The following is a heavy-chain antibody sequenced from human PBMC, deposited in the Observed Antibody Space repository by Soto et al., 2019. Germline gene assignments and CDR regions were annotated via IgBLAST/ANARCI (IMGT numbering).Heavy chain of an antibody. Sequence: LRLSCAASGLTFSTYGFHWVRQAPGKGLEWVAVISNDVRNIHYAEAVKGRFTISRDNSKNTLYLQMNSLRPNDTAVYYCVKDTLGGMAPVFMPGPDWGQGTLVTVSS. D-gene: IGHD2-2*01. CDR3: VKDTLGGMAPVFMPGPD. V-gene: IGHV3-30*18. J-gene: IGHJ4*02. CDR2: ISNDVRNI. CDR1: GLTFSTYG.